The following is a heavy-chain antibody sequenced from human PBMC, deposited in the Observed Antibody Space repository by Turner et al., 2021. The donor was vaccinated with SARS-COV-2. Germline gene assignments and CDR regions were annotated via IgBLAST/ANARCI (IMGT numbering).Heavy chain of an antibody. D-gene: IGHD3-22*01. CDR2: LDPEDGET. V-gene: IGHV1-24*01. CDR1: GYTLTELS. Sequence: QVQLVQSGAEVKKPGASVKVPCKVSGYTLTELSMHWGRQARGKGLEWMGGLDPEDGETIYAQKFQGRVTMTEDTSTDTAYMELSSLRSEDTAVYYCATTLVTLIGDWYFDLWGRGTLVTVSS. CDR3: ATTLVTLIGDWYFDL. J-gene: IGHJ2*01.